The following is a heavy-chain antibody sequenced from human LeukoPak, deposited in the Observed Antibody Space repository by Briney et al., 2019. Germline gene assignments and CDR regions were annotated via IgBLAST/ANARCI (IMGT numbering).Heavy chain of an antibody. CDR2: INAGNGNT. CDR3: ARGAAAAGTVDFDY. Sequence: ASVKVSCKASGYTFTSYAMHRVRQAPGQRLEWMGWINAGNGNTKYSQKFQGRVTITRDTSASTAYMELSSLRSEDTAVYYCARGAAAAGTVDFDYWGQGTLVTVSS. CDR1: GYTFTSYA. D-gene: IGHD6-13*01. V-gene: IGHV1-3*01. J-gene: IGHJ4*02.